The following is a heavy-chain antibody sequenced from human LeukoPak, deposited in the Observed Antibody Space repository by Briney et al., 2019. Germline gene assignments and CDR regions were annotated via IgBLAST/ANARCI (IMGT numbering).Heavy chain of an antibody. D-gene: IGHD6-6*01. J-gene: IGHJ4*02. V-gene: IGHV4-59*08. CDR2: IYYTGST. CDR1: GGSISTYY. Sequence: SETLSLTCTVSGGSISTYYWNWIRQSPGKGLEWIGYIYYTGSTNYNPSLKSRVTISMDTSKNQFSLKLSSVTAADTAVYYCARREYSSSLDYWGQGTLVTVSS. CDR3: ARREYSSSLDY.